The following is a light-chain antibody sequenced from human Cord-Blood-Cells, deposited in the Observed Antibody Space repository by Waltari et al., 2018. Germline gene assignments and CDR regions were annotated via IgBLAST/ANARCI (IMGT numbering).Light chain of an antibody. CDR3: SSYTSSSTLV. J-gene: IGLJ1*01. Sequence: QPALPQPASVPVSPGPSITIPCTGTSSAVGGSNYVSWYQQHPGKAPKLMIYEVSNRPSGVSNRFSGSKSGNTASLTISGLQAEDEADYYCSSYTSSSTLVFGTGTKVTVL. V-gene: IGLV2-14*01. CDR2: EVS. CDR1: SSAVGGSNY.